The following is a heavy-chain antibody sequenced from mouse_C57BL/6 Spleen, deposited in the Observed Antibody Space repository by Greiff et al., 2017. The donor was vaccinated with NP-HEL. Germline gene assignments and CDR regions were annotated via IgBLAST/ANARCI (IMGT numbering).Heavy chain of an antibody. J-gene: IGHJ4*01. CDR3: ARGLSGSSYFYARDY. CDR1: GYTFTSYW. D-gene: IGHD1-1*01. Sequence: QFQLQQPGAELVMPGASVKLSCKASGYTFTSYWMHWVKQRPGQGLEWIGEIDPSDSYTNYDQKFKGKSTLTVDKSSSTAYMQLSSLTSEDSAVYYCARGLSGSSYFYARDYWGQGTSVTVSS. CDR2: IDPSDSYT. V-gene: IGHV1-69*01.